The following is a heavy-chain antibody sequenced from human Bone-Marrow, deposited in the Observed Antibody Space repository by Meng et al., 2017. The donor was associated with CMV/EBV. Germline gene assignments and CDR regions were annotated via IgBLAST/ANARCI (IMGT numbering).Heavy chain of an antibody. CDR1: GGSISSYY. CDR2: IYYSGST. Sequence: ESLKISCTVSGGSISSYYWSWIRQPPGKGLEWIGYIYYSGSTNYNPSLKSRVTISVDTSKNQFSLKLSSVTAADTAVYYCARVGLEAIVPNWFDPWGQGTLVTVSS. V-gene: IGHV4-59*01. J-gene: IGHJ5*02. D-gene: IGHD5-18*01. CDR3: ARVGLEAIVPNWFDP.